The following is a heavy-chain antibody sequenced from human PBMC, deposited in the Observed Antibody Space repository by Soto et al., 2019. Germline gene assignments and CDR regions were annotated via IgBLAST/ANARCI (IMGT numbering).Heavy chain of an antibody. D-gene: IGHD2-15*01. Sequence: EVQLVESGGGLVQPGRSLRLSCAASGFTFDNYAMHWVRQAPGKGLEWVSSISWNSGNTDYAGSVKGRFIISRDSAKTSLYLQMNSPRAEDTAMYYSARSPRLCSRTNCLVEFDYWGKGTLVIVSP. CDR1: GFTFDNYA. CDR2: ISWNSGNT. J-gene: IGHJ4*02. CDR3: ARSPRLCSRTNCLVEFDY. V-gene: IGHV3-9*01.